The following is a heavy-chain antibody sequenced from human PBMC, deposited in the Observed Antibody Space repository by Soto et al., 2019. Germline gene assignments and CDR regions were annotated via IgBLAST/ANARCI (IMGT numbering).Heavy chain of an antibody. CDR2: IKQDGSEK. CDR3: ASGYSYGNFDY. Sequence: GGSLRLSCAASGFTFSSYWMSWVRQAPGKGLEWVANIKQDGSEKDYVDSVKGRFTISRDNAKNSLYLQMHSLRAEDTAVYYCASGYSYGNFDYWGQGTLVTVSS. D-gene: IGHD5-18*01. CDR1: GFTFSSYW. J-gene: IGHJ4*02. V-gene: IGHV3-7*01.